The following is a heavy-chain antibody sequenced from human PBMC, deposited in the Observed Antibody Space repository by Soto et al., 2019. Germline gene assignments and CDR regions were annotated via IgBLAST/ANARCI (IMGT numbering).Heavy chain of an antibody. V-gene: IGHV3-23*01. CDR2: ISATDGST. D-gene: IGHD2-21*02. J-gene: IGHJ5*02. CDR1: GFTFSSYT. Sequence: PGGSLRLSCAASGFTFSSYTMSWVRQAPGKGLEWVSGISATDGSTYYADSVKGRFTFSRDNSKNTLYLQMNSLRAEDTAVYYCAKGFIRDCGGDCTVDTWGQGTLVTVSS. CDR3: AKGFIRDCGGDCTVDT.